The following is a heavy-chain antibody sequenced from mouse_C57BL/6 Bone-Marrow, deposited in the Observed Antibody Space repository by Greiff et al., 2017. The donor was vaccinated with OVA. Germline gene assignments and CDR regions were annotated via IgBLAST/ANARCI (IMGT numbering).Heavy chain of an antibody. J-gene: IGHJ1*03. CDR3: ASYDGYYDWYFDV. CDR1: GYTFTSYW. CDR2: IYPGSGST. D-gene: IGHD2-3*01. V-gene: IGHV1-55*01. Sequence: QVQLQQSGPELVKPGASVKMSCKASGYTFTSYWITWVKQRPGQGLEWIGDIYPGSGSTNYNEKFKSKATLTVDTSSSTAYMQLSSLTSEDSAVYYCASYDGYYDWYFDVWGTGTTVTVSS.